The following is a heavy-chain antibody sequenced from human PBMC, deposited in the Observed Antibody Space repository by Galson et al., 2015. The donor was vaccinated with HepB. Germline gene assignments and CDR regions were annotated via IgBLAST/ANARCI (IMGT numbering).Heavy chain of an antibody. V-gene: IGHV3-30*02. CDR3: AKAREPNSYYYYGMDV. Sequence: SLRLSCAASGFTFSNYGMHWVRQAPGKGLEWVAFIRYDGSNKYYADSVKGRFTISRDNSKNTLYLQMNSLRAEDTAVCYCAKAREPNSYYYYGMDVWGQGTTVTVSS. CDR1: GFTFSNYG. J-gene: IGHJ6*02. CDR2: IRYDGSNK. D-gene: IGHD1-26*01.